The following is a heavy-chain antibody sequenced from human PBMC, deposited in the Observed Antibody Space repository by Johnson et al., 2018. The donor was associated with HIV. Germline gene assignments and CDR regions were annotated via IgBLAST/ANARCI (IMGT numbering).Heavy chain of an antibody. CDR3: AREYSSLSQGAFDI. CDR1: GFTFSSYG. CDR2: ISYDGSDK. V-gene: IGHV3-30*03. D-gene: IGHD6-6*01. J-gene: IGHJ3*02. Sequence: QVQLVESGGGVVQPGRSLRLSCAASGFTFSSYGMHWVRQAPGKGLEWVAVISYDGSDKYYADSVKGRFTISGDNSKNTLSLQMNSLRAEDTAVYYCAREYSSLSQGAFDIWGQGTMVTVSS.